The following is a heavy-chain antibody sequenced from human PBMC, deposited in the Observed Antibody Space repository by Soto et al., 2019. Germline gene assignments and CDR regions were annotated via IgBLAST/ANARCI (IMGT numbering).Heavy chain of an antibody. CDR3: ARGVHYDILTGYPYYFDY. CDR1: GYTFTSYG. J-gene: IGHJ4*02. Sequence: GASVKVSCKASGYTFTSYGISWVRQASGQGLEWMGWISAYNGNTNYAQKLQGRVTMTTDTSTSTAYMELRSLRSDDTAVYYCARGVHYDILTGYPYYFDYWGQGTLVTVSS. D-gene: IGHD3-9*01. V-gene: IGHV1-18*01. CDR2: ISAYNGNT.